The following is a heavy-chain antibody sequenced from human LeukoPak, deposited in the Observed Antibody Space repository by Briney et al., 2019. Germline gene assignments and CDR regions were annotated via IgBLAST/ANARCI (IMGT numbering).Heavy chain of an antibody. CDR3: ARAVQSQLLKGYFDF. D-gene: IGHD2-15*01. V-gene: IGHV3-53*01. CDR1: GFTVVNNN. J-gene: IGHJ4*02. Sequence: GGSLRLSCAVSGFTVVNNNMIWVRQAPGKGLEWVSTIYTGGPTYYTDSVRGRFDISRDNSKNTLYLQMNSLTVDDTAVYYCARAVQSQLLKGYFDFWAQGVLLTVSS. CDR2: IYTGGPT.